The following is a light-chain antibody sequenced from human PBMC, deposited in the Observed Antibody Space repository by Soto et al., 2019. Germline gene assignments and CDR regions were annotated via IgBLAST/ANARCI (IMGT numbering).Light chain of an antibody. CDR1: QSLVFRDGNTY. J-gene: IGKJ1*01. Sequence: DVVMAQSPLSLPVALGQPASISCRSNQSLVFRDGNTYLNWFHQRPGQSPRRLIYKVSYRDSGVPDRFSGSGSGTAFALTISRVEAEDVGIYYCMQAAHWPRTFGQGTRVEIK. V-gene: IGKV2-30*01. CDR2: KVS. CDR3: MQAAHWPRT.